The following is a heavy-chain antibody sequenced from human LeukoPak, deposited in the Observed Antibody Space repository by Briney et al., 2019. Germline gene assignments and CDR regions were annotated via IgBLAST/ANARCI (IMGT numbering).Heavy chain of an antibody. CDR2: ISWNNGTI. CDR1: GFTFDDYA. Sequence: PGGSLRLSCAASGFTFDDYAMHWVRQAAGKGLEWVSGISWNNGTIGYADSVKGRFTISRDNSKNTLFLHMNSLRAEDTAVYSCAKGYYGSGSYGWFDNWGQGTLVTVSS. D-gene: IGHD3-10*01. CDR3: AKGYYGSGSYGWFDN. J-gene: IGHJ4*02. V-gene: IGHV3-9*01.